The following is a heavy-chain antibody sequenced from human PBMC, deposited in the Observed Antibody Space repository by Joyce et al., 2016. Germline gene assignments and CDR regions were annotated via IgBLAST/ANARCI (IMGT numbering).Heavy chain of an antibody. Sequence: QVQLVESGGGVVQPGGSLRLSCAVSGFTFSRFGRHWVRGAPGKGLKWVSVIGYDGNKKYYADSVKGRFTISRDNAQNSLYLQINSRRVEDTAVYYCARGAMVRGVDVDYWGQGTLVTVSS. J-gene: IGHJ4*02. CDR1: GFTFSRFG. V-gene: IGHV3-33*04. CDR2: IGYDGNKK. D-gene: IGHD3-10*01. CDR3: ARGAMVRGVDVDY.